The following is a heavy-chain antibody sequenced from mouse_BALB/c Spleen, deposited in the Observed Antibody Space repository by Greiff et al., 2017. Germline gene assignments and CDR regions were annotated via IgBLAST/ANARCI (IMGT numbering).Heavy chain of an antibody. CDR3: ARVRGKRYDGGWYFDV. V-gene: IGHV5-4*02. J-gene: IGHJ1*01. CDR1: GFTFSDYY. D-gene: IGHD2-14*01. Sequence: EVQLQESGGGLVKPGGSLKLSCAASGFTFSDYYMYWVRQTPEKRLEWVATISDGGSYTYYPDSVKGRFTISRDNAKNNLYLQMSSLKSEDTAMYYCARVRGKRYDGGWYFDVWGAGTTVTVSS. CDR2: ISDGGSYT.